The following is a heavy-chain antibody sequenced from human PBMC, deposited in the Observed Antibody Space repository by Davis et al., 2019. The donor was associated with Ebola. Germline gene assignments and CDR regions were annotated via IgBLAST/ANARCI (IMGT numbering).Heavy chain of an antibody. J-gene: IGHJ4*02. D-gene: IGHD1-1*01. CDR2: INPHNGNT. V-gene: IGHV1-18*04. Sequence: ASVKVSCRASGYTFTNYGITWVRQAPGQGLEWMGWINPHNGNTNYAQNVQGRVTMTTDTSTSTAYMEVGSLKSDDTAVYYCARAQFPTTSDHWGQGTLVTVSS. CDR3: ARAQFPTTSDH. CDR1: GYTFTNYG.